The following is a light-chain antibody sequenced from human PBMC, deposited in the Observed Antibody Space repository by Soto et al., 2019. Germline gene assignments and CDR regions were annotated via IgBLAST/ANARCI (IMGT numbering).Light chain of an antibody. V-gene: IGLV1-44*01. Sequence: QSVLTQPPSASGTPGQRVTISWSGSRSNIGSNTVNWYQQLPGTAPKLLLYSNNQRPSGVPDRFAGYKSGTSASLAISVLQSEDEADYYCSSGDDSLKVFGGGTKLTVL. J-gene: IGLJ2*01. CDR1: RSNIGSNT. CDR2: SNN. CDR3: SSGDDSLKV.